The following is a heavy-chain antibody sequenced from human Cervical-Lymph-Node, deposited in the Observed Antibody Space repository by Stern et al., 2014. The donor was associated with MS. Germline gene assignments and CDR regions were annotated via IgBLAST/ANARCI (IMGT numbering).Heavy chain of an antibody. D-gene: IGHD4-17*01. V-gene: IGHV4-61*02. CDR2: IYTSGST. CDR3: ARAFMTTVITLDY. Sequence: QLQLQESGPGLVKPSQTLSLTCTVSGGSISSGSYYWSWIRQPAGKGLEXIGRIYTSGSTNYNPSLKSRVTISIDPSKAQFSLKLSSVAAADTAVYYCARAFMTTVITLDYWGQGTLVTVSS. CDR1: GGSISSGSYY. J-gene: IGHJ4*02.